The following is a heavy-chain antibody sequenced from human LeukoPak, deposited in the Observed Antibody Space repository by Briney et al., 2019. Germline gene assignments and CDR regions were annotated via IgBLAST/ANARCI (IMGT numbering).Heavy chain of an antibody. CDR3: AREGDGFFDY. CDR1: GFTFSTYA. CDR2: ISYDGSNK. Sequence: GGSQRLSCAASGFTFSTYAMHWVRQAPGKGLEWVAVISYDGSNKYYADSVKGRFTISRDNSKNTLYLQMNSLRAEDTAVYYCAREGDGFFDYWGQGTLVTVSS. D-gene: IGHD5-24*01. J-gene: IGHJ4*02. V-gene: IGHV3-30*01.